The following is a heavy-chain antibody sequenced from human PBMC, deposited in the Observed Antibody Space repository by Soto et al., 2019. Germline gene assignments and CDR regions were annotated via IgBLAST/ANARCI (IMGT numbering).Heavy chain of an antibody. Sequence: EVQLVQSGAEVKKPGESLKISCKGSGYSFTSYWIGWVRQMPGKGLEWMGIIYPGDSDTRYSPSFQGQVTISADKSISTAYLQWSSLKASDTAMYYCARQRTPIQLWLSQDYYYGMDVWGQGTTVTVSS. V-gene: IGHV5-51*01. CDR3: ARQRTPIQLWLSQDYYYGMDV. CDR2: IYPGDSDT. J-gene: IGHJ6*02. D-gene: IGHD5-18*01. CDR1: GYSFTSYW.